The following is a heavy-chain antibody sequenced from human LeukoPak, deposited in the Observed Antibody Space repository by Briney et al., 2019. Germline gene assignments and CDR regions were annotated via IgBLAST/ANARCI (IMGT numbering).Heavy chain of an antibody. Sequence: GGSLRLSCAASGFTFSSYGMHWVRQAPGKGLEWVAVISYDGSNKYYADSVKGRFTISRDNSKNTLYLQMNSLRAEDTAVYYCAKDLDSSGWTWAFDYWGQGTLVTVSS. CDR2: ISYDGSNK. V-gene: IGHV3-30*18. D-gene: IGHD6-19*01. J-gene: IGHJ4*02. CDR3: AKDLDSSGWTWAFDY. CDR1: GFTFSSYG.